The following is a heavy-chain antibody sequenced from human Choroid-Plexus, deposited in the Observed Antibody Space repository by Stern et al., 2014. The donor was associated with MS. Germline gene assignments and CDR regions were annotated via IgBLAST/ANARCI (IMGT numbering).Heavy chain of an antibody. D-gene: IGHD2-15*01. J-gene: IGHJ4*02. V-gene: IGHV3-30*18. CDR1: GFTFSNFG. Sequence: VQLVESGGGVAQPGRPLILSCAASGFTFSNFGMHWVRQAPGPGLAWVALIAYDGSDKYYADSVKGRFTIFRDKSKNTLYMHMNSLRAEDAAVYYCAKDRQWSTYFFDYWGQGSLVTVSS. CDR2: IAYDGSDK. CDR3: AKDRQWSTYFFDY.